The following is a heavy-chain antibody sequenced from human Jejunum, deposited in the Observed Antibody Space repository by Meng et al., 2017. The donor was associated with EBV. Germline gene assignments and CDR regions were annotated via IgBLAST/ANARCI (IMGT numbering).Heavy chain of an antibody. J-gene: IGHJ4*02. CDR2: IDHTGTT. D-gene: IGHD2/OR15-2a*01. Sequence: QVQLQESGPGLVQPSGTLSHTCTVSGGSINNKNWWHWVRQAPGKGLEWIGEIDHTGTTHYNPSLKSRVTISLGTSMNQFSLELTSPTPADTAVYYCARDSQYLARGYFDYWGQGALVTVSS. CDR3: ARDSQYLARGYFDY. V-gene: IGHV4-4*02. CDR1: GGSINNKNW.